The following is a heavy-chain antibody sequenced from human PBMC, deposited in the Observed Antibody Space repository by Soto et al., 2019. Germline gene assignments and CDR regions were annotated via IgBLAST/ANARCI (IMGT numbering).Heavy chain of an antibody. J-gene: IGHJ4*02. D-gene: IGHD3-22*01. V-gene: IGHV4-30-2*01. Sequence: SETLSITCAVSGGSISSGGYSWSWIRQPPGKGLEWIGYIYHSGSTYYNPSLKSRVTISVDRSKNQFSLKLSSVTAADTAVYYCARASGPGYYDSSGYVLDWGQGTLVTVSS. CDR2: IYHSGST. CDR3: ARASGPGYYDSSGYVLD. CDR1: GGSISSGGYS.